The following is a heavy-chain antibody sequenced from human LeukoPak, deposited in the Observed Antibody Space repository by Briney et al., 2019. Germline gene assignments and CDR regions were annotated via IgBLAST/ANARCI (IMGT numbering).Heavy chain of an antibody. CDR2: INHSGST. CDR3: ARVYGAGYDFRGAFDI. V-gene: IGHV4-34*01. CDR1: GGSFGGYY. D-gene: IGHD5-12*01. Sequence: SETLSLTCAVYGGSFGGYYWSWIRQPPGKGLEWIGEINHSGSTNYNPSLKSRVTISVDTSKNQFSLKLSSVTAADTAVYYCARVYGAGYDFRGAFDIWGKGTMVTVSS. J-gene: IGHJ3*02.